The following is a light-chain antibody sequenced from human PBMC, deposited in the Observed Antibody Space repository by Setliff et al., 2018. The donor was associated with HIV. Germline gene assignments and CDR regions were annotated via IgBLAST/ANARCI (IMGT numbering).Light chain of an antibody. CDR3: AAWDDLSSPDVQ. CDR1: SSNIGNNY. V-gene: IGLV1-47*01. J-gene: IGLJ2*01. Sequence: QSVLTQPPSVSATPGQTATMSCSGSSSNIGNNYVYWYQQLPGMAPKLLIYRNNQRPSDVLERFSGSKSGTSASLAISGLRSEDEADYYCAAWDDLSSPDVQFGGGTKVTVL. CDR2: RNN.